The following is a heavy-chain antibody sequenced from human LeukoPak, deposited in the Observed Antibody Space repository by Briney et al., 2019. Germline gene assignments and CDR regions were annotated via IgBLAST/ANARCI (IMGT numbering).Heavy chain of an antibody. D-gene: IGHD1-26*01. CDR2: IKQDGSEK. Sequence: GGSLRLSCAAYGFTFSTYGLHWVRQAPGKGLEWVANIKQDGSEKYYVDSVKGRFTISRGNAKNSLYLQMNSLRAEDTAVYYCARDSEGAVVLDYWGQGTLVTVSS. CDR3: ARDSEGAVVLDY. J-gene: IGHJ4*02. CDR1: GFTFSTYG. V-gene: IGHV3-7*01.